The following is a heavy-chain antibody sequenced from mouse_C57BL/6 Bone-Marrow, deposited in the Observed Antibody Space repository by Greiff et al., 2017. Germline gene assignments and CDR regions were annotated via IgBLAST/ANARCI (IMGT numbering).Heavy chain of an antibody. V-gene: IGHV14-4*01. J-gene: IGHJ1*03. D-gene: IGHD1-1*01. Sequence: EVQLQQSGAELVRPGASVKLSCTASGFNIKDDYMHWVKQRPEQGLEWIGWIDPENGDTEYASKFQGKATITADTSSNTAYLQLSSLTSEDTAVYYRTTITTVVYWYFDVWGTGTTVTVSS. CDR1: GFNIKDDY. CDR3: TTITTVVYWYFDV. CDR2: IDPENGDT.